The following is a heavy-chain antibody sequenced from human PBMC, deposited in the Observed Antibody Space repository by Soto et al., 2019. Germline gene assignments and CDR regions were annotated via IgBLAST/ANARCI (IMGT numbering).Heavy chain of an antibody. CDR1: GITFSTYT. D-gene: IGHD6-13*01. V-gene: IGHV3-21*06. CDR3: AREAITAAVRRYTWFDP. CDR2: ISSNSRYI. Sequence: KPGGSLRLSCSASGITFSTYTMNWVRLAPGKGLEWVSSISSNSRYIYYADSVKGRFTISRDNAKNSLSLQMNSLRAEDTAVYYCAREAITAAVRRYTWFDPWGQGTLVTVSS. J-gene: IGHJ5*02.